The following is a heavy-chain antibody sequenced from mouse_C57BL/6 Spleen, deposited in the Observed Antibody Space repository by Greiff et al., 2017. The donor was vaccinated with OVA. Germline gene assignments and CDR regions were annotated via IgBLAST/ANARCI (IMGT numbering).Heavy chain of an antibody. CDR3: ASQYDYGYAMDY. Sequence: EVMLVESGGGLVQPGGSLSLSCAASGFTCTDYYMSWVRQPPGKALEWLGFIRNKANGYTTEYSASVKGRFTISRDNSQSILYLQMNALRAEDSATYYCASQYDYGYAMDYWGQGTSVTVSS. J-gene: IGHJ4*01. CDR2: IRNKANGYTT. CDR1: GFTCTDYY. D-gene: IGHD2-4*01. V-gene: IGHV7-3*01.